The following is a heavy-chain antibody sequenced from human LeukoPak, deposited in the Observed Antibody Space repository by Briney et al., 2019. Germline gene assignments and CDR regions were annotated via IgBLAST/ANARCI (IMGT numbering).Heavy chain of an antibody. CDR1: GFTITNYW. D-gene: IGHD2-8*02. CDR3: VVIVLG. Sequence: GGSLRLSCAASGFTITNYWMHWVRQAPGQGLVWVSRISSDWTTTNYADSVRGRFTISRDNAKNMLYLQMNSLRAEDTAIYYCVVIVLGWGQGALVTVSS. CDR2: ISSDWTTT. J-gene: IGHJ4*02. V-gene: IGHV3-74*01.